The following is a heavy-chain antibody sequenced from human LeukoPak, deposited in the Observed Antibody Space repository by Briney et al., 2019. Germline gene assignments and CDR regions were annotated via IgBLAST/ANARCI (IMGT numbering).Heavy chain of an antibody. V-gene: IGHV3-21*01. Sequence: GGSLRLSCAASGFTFSSYSMSWVRQAPGKGLEWVSSISSSSSYIFYADSVKGRFTVSRDNAKNPLFLQMNSLRAEDTAVYYCARDIATAGLNWFDPWGQGTLVTVSS. J-gene: IGHJ5*02. D-gene: IGHD6-13*01. CDR2: ISSSSSYI. CDR1: GFTFSSYS. CDR3: ARDIATAGLNWFDP.